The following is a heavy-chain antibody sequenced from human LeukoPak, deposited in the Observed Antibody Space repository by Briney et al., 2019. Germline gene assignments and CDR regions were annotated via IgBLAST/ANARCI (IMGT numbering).Heavy chain of an antibody. Sequence: SETLSLTCTVSGGSISSYYWSWIRQPPGKGLEWIGYIYYSGSTNYNPSLKSRVTMSVDTSKNQFSLKLSSVTAADTAVYYCAGDTGTVFDPWGQGTLVTVSS. CDR2: IYYSGST. J-gene: IGHJ5*02. V-gene: IGHV4-59*01. D-gene: IGHD3-10*01. CDR3: AGDTGTVFDP. CDR1: GGSISSYY.